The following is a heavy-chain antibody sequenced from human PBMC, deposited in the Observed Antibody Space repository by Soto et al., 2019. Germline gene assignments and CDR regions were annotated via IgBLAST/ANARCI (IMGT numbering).Heavy chain of an antibody. CDR3: ARGTQRSDILTGYADY. CDR2: ISSNGGST. J-gene: IGHJ4*02. Sequence: ESGGGLVQPGGSLRLSCAASGFTFSSYAMHWVRQAPGKGLEYVSAISSNGGSTYYANSVKGRFTISRDNSKNTLYLQMGSLRAEDMAVYYCARGTQRSDILTGYADYWGQGTLVTVSS. D-gene: IGHD3-9*01. V-gene: IGHV3-64*01. CDR1: GFTFSSYA.